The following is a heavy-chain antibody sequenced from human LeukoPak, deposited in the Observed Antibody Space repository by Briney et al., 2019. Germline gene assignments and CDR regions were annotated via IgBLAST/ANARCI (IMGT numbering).Heavy chain of an antibody. V-gene: IGHV3-66*02. CDR1: GFTVSGYY. CDR3: VRDTDDTSSRYFDL. J-gene: IGHJ4*02. D-gene: IGHD6-6*01. CDR2: IYRVGST. Sequence: GRSLRLSCAAAGFTVSGYYVTWVRQAPRKGLEWVSVIYRVGSTLYADSVKGRFTISRDNSKNTLYLQLNSLRTEDTAVYYCVRDTDDTSSRYFDLWGQGTLVTVSS.